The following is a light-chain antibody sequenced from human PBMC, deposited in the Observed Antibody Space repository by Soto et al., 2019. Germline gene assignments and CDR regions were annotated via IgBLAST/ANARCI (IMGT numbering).Light chain of an antibody. V-gene: IGLV2-14*01. CDR2: EDI. J-gene: IGLJ1*01. CDR1: SSDIGTYNY. CDR3: CSYTTSSTLV. Sequence: QSALTQPASVSGSPGQSIAISCAGTSSDIGTYNYVSWYQQHPGKAPQLIIYEDINRPSGLSSRFSGSKSGNTASLTISGLQAEDEADYFCCSYTTSSTLVCGTGTKV.